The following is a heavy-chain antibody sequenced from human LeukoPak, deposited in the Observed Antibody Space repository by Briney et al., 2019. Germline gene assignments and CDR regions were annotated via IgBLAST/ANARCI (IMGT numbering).Heavy chain of an antibody. CDR2: INNLGTST. J-gene: IGHJ4*02. D-gene: IGHD3-16*01. V-gene: IGHV3-74*01. CDR3: ARGGGTYYFDY. CDR1: GFTFSNYW. Sequence: PGGSLRLSCAASGFTFSNYWMHWVRQVPGKGLVWVSRINNLGTSTNYADSVRSRFTISRDDAKNTLYLQMNSLRAEDTAVYYCARGGGTYYFDYWGRGTLVTVSS.